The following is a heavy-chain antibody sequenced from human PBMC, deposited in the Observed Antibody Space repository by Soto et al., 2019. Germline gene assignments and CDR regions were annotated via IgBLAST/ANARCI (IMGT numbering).Heavy chain of an antibody. D-gene: IGHD6-19*01. J-gene: IGHJ3*01. CDR1: GDSITNSRW. V-gene: IGHV4-4*02. CDR2: ILHSGET. CDR3: AYSTGWYRHDV. Sequence: QVQLQESGPGLVKPSGTLSHTCAVSGDSITNSRWWTWVRQPPGKGLEWIGDILHSGETNYNPSLKSRVFISVDKSQNQFSLRVSSVTAAATAVYYFAYSTGWYRHDVWGQGTLVTVSS.